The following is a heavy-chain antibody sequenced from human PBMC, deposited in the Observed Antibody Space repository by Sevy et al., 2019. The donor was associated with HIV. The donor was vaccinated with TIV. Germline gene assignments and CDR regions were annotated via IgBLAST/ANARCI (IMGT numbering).Heavy chain of an antibody. CDR2: ISTGGGTI. CDR1: GLSFRRYE. V-gene: IGHV3-48*03. J-gene: IGHJ6*02. Sequence: GGSLRLSCAASGLSFRRYELNWVRQAPGKGLQWISYISTGGGTIYYADSVKGRFTISRDNAKNSLYLQMNSLRAEDTAVYYCARDKTILEGRYGMDVWGQGTTVTVSS. D-gene: IGHD3-3*01. CDR3: ARDKTILEGRYGMDV.